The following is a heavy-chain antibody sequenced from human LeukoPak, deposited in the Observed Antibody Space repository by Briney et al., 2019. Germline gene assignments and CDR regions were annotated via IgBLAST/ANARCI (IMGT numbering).Heavy chain of an antibody. V-gene: IGHV3-30*02. CDR1: GFTFSSYG. Sequence: GGSLRLSCAASGFTFSSYGMHWVRQAPGKGLEWVAFIRYDGSDKYYADSVKGRFIISRDNSKNTLYLQMNSLRAEDTAVYYCARWYYYETSGLYYGSFDYWGQGALVTVSS. J-gene: IGHJ4*02. CDR3: ARWYYYETSGLYYGSFDY. CDR2: IRYDGSDK. D-gene: IGHD3-22*01.